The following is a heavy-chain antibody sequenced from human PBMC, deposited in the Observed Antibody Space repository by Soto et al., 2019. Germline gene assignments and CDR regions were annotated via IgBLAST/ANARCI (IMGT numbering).Heavy chain of an antibody. J-gene: IGHJ4*02. V-gene: IGHV3-30*18. CDR3: AKAGYYDSSSYDLDFDY. D-gene: IGHD3-22*01. CDR1: GFTFSRYG. Sequence: QVQLVESGGGVVQPGRSLRLSCAASGFTFSRYGMHWVRQAPGMGLEWVAVTSHDGSNKYYADSVKGRFTISRDNSKNTLYLQMNSLRAEDTAVYYCAKAGYYDSSSYDLDFDYWGQGTLVTVSS. CDR2: TSHDGSNK.